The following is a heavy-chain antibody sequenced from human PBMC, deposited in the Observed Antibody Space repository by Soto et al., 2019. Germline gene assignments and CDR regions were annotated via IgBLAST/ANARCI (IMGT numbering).Heavy chain of an antibody. CDR2: MYNTGST. V-gene: IGHV4-59*01. Sequence: SETLSLTCTVSGGSISGCDWSWIRQPPGKGLEWIGYMYNTGSTVDNPSFKSRVTISVDTSKNQFSLKLNSVAAGDTAVYFFSRNLWGYCGTDCYPLDVWGQGTTVT. CDR3: SRNLWGYCGTDCYPLDV. D-gene: IGHD2-21*02. CDR1: GGSISGCD. J-gene: IGHJ6*02.